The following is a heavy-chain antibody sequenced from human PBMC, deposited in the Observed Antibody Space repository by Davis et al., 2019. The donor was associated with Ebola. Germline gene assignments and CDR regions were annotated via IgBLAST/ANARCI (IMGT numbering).Heavy chain of an antibody. CDR3: SIGGTTGGFDY. V-gene: IGHV1-24*01. J-gene: IGHJ4*02. Sequence: ASVKVSCKVSGYSLTELSMHWVRQAPGQGLEWMGYFDPEDGEALYAQNFQGRVTMTEDTSTNTAYMELSGLRSEDTAVYYCSIGGTTGGFDYWGQGTLVTVSS. D-gene: IGHD1-14*01. CDR2: FDPEDGEA. CDR1: GYSLTELS.